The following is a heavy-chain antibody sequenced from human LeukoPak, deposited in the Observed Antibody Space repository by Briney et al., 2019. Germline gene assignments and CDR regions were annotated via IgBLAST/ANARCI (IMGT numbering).Heavy chain of an antibody. J-gene: IGHJ2*01. CDR1: GFTFSSYA. D-gene: IGHD6-13*01. Sequence: PGRSLRLSCAASGFTFSSYAMHWVRQAPGKGLEWVAVISYDGSNKHYADSVKGRFTVSRDNSENTLYLQMNSLRAEDTAMYYCAKRIAGSATGVWWYLDLWGRGTLVTVSS. CDR3: AKRIAGSATGVWWYLDL. CDR2: ISYDGSNK. V-gene: IGHV3-30*18.